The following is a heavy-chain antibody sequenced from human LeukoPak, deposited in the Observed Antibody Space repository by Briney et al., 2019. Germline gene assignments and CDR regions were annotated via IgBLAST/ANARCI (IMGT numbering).Heavy chain of an antibody. J-gene: IGHJ4*02. Sequence: GGSLRLSCAASGFTFDDYGMSWVRQAPGKGLEWVSTINWNGGNTGYADSVKGRFTISRDNAKNSLYLQMNRLRAEDTAVYYCAKERGNDFGASSPYFDNWGQGTLVTVYS. CDR2: INWNGGNT. CDR3: AKERGNDFGASSPYFDN. D-gene: IGHD4-23*01. V-gene: IGHV3-20*04. CDR1: GFTFDDYG.